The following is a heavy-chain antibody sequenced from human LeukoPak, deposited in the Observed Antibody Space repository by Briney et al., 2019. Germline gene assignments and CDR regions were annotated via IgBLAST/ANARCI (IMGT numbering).Heavy chain of an antibody. V-gene: IGHV3-23*01. CDR3: ARILTGYDAFDY. CDR2: ISGSGGST. J-gene: IGHJ4*02. Sequence: GGSLRLSCAASGFTFSSYAMGWVRQAPGKGLEWVSAISGSGGSTYYADSVKGRFTISRDNAKNSLYLQMNSLRAEDTAVYYCARILTGYDAFDYWGQGTLVTVSS. D-gene: IGHD3-9*01. CDR1: GFTFSSYA.